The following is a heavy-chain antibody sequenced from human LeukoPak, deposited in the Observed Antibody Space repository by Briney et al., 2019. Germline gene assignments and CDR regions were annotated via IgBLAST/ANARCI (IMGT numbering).Heavy chain of an antibody. J-gene: IGHJ4*02. CDR1: GGSISSGDYY. D-gene: IGHD1-26*01. CDR3: ARALVGAFDY. Sequence: SETLSLTFTVSGGSISSGDYYWSWIRQPPGKGLEWIGYIYYSGSTYYNPSLKSRVTISVDTSKNQFSLKLSSVTAADTAVYYCARALVGAFDYWGQGTLVTVSS. V-gene: IGHV4-30-4*01. CDR2: IYYSGST.